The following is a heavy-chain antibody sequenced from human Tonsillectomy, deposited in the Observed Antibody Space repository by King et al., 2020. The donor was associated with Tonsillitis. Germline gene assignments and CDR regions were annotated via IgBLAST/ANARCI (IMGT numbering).Heavy chain of an antibody. J-gene: IGHJ4*02. V-gene: IGHV1-2*02. D-gene: IGHD6-19*01. CDR1: GYIFTDDY. Sequence: VQLVESGAEVKKPGASVKVSCKASGYIFTDDYMHWVRQAPGQGLEWMGWINPNSGGTNYAQKFQGRGTMTRDTSISTAYMVLSRLRSDDTAVFYCATYNVEVAGFDYWGQGTLVTVSS. CDR3: ATYNVEVAGFDY. CDR2: INPNSGGT.